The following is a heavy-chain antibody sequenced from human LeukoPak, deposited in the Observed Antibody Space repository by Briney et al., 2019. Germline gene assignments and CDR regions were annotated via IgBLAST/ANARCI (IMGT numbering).Heavy chain of an antibody. D-gene: IGHD1-26*01. J-gene: IGHJ4*02. CDR1: GGTFSSYA. V-gene: IGHV1-69*13. CDR3: ASGRELLRGDY. Sequence: SVKVSCKASGGTFSSYAISWVRQAPGQGLEWMGGIIPIFGTANYAQKFQGRVTITADESASTAYMELSSLRSEDTAVYYCASGRELLRGDYWGQGTLVTVSS. CDR2: IIPIFGTA.